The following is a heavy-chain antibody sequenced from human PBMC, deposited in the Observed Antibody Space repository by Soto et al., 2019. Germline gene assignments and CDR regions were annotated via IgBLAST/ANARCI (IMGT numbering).Heavy chain of an antibody. CDR1: GVSLDNFF. Sequence: PSETLSLTCTVSGVSLDNFFWSWIRQTPGKGLERIGYVSQGGTESYMTEGETTGYNPSLDSRATISLDLPKNQFSLTLTSVTAADTAVYYCARDRGGITVSAKPLGEWFDPWGQGTLVTVSS. CDR3: ARDRGGITVSAKPLGEWFDP. J-gene: IGHJ5*02. V-gene: IGHV4-59*01. D-gene: IGHD3-16*01. CDR2: VSQGGTESYMTEGETT.